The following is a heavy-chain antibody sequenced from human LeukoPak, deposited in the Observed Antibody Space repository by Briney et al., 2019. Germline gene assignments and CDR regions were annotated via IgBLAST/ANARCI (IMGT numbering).Heavy chain of an antibody. CDR1: GSIVTTNY. Sequence: GGSLRLSCAASGSIVTTNYMSWVRQPPGKGLEWVSSIFQGGGEIHYADSVRGRFSISRDNSKSTLFLQMNSLRVEDSAIYYCATYRQVLLPFESWGQGTLVTVSS. CDR3: ATYRQVLLPFES. CDR2: IFQGGGEI. D-gene: IGHD5-18*01. V-gene: IGHV3-53*01. J-gene: IGHJ4*02.